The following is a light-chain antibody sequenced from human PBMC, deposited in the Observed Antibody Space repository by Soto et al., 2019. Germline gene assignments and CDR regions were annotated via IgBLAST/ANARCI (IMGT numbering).Light chain of an antibody. CDR2: KAS. Sequence: DIQMTQSPSTLSASVGDRVTITCLASQSISSWLAWYQQKPGKAPKLLIYKASSLESGVPSRFSGSGSGTEFTLTISSLQPDDFATYYCQQYQSYPITFGQGTRLEIK. J-gene: IGKJ5*01. CDR1: QSISSW. CDR3: QQYQSYPIT. V-gene: IGKV1-5*03.